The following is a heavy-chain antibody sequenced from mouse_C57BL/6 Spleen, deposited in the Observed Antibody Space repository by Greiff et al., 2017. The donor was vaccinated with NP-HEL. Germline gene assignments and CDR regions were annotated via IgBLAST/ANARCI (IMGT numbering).Heavy chain of an antibody. J-gene: IGHJ3*01. CDR3: ARSEGGYDGSWFAY. V-gene: IGHV8-12*01. D-gene: IGHD2-2*01. CDR1: GFSLSTSGMG. Sequence: QVTLKESGPGILQSSQTLSLTCSFSGFSLSTSGMGVSWIRQPSGKGLEWLAHIYWDDDKRYNPSLKSRLTISKDTSRNQVFLKITSVDTADTATYYCARSEGGYDGSWFAYWGQGTLVTVSA. CDR2: IYWDDDK.